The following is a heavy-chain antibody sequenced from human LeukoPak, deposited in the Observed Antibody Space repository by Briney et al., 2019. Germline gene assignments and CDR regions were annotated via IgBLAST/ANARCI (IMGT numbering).Heavy chain of an antibody. CDR1: GYTFTGYY. J-gene: IGHJ4*02. D-gene: IGHD3-10*01. CDR2: INPNSGGT. V-gene: IGHV1-2*06. Sequence: ASVTVSCKASGYTFTGYYMHWVRQAPGQGLEWMGRINPNSGGTNYAQKFQGRVTMTRDTSISTAYMELSRLRSDDTAVYYCASLNGGSGGYYFDYWGQGTLVTVSS. CDR3: ASLNGGSGGYYFDY.